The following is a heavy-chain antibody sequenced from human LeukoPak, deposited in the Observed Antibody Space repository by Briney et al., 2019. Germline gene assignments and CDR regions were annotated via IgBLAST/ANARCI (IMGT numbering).Heavy chain of an antibody. J-gene: IGHJ4*02. Sequence: GGSLRLSCAASGFTFSSYAMSWVRQAPGMGLEWVSSIGSSGDITYYADSVKGRFTISRDNSKNTLYLQMDSLRAEDTAVYYCAKDIDNGDYVVYWGQGTLVTVSS. CDR1: GFTFSSYA. D-gene: IGHD4-17*01. V-gene: IGHV3-23*01. CDR3: AKDIDNGDYVVY. CDR2: IGSSGDIT.